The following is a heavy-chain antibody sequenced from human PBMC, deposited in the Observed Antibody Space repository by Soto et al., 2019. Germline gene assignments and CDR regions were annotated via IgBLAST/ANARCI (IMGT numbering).Heavy chain of an antibody. CDR2: IYYSGST. V-gene: IGHV4-39*07. CDR1: GGSISSSSYY. D-gene: IGHD2-21*02. CDR3: ARGSVVVTAPTLDTNWFDP. J-gene: IGHJ5*02. Sequence: SETLSLTCTVSGGSISSSSYYWGWIRQPPGKGLEWIGSIYYSGSTYYNPSLKSRVTISVATSKNQFSLKLSSVTAADTAVYYCARGSVVVTAPTLDTNWFDPWGQGTLVTVSS.